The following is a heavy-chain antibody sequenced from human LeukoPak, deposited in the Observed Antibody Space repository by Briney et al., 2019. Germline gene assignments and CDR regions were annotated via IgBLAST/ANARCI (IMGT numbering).Heavy chain of an antibody. V-gene: IGHV4-59*01. Sequence: PSETLSLTCTVSGGSISSYYWSWIRQPPGKGLEWIGYIYYSGSTNYNPSLKSRVTISVDTSKNQFSLKLSSVTAADTAVYYCASYRNYYDSSGYLNDAFDIRGQGTMVTVSS. CDR1: GGSISSYY. CDR3: ASYRNYYDSSGYLNDAFDI. D-gene: IGHD3-22*01. J-gene: IGHJ3*02. CDR2: IYYSGST.